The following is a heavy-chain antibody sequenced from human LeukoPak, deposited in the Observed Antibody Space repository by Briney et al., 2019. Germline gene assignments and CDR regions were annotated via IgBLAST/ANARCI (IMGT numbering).Heavy chain of an antibody. Sequence: GGSLRLSCAASGFTFINAWMAWVRQAPGKGLEWVGRIKAKAHGGTTDYAAPVKGRFTISRDDSKNTLYLQMNSLKTEDTAVYYCTTDGVGIEGATFDYWAREPWSPSPQ. CDR3: TTDGVGIEGATFDY. CDR1: GFTFINAW. V-gene: IGHV3-15*01. D-gene: IGHD1-26*01. J-gene: IGHJ4*02. CDR2: IKAKAHGGTT.